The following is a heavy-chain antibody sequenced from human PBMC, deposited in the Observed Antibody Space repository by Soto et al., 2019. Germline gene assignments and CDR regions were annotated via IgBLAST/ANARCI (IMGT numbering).Heavy chain of an antibody. CDR3: ARGAMANFDY. CDR2: FIAMLGTP. Sequence: ASVKVSCKASGGTFGSHGIAWVRQAPGQGLEWMGGFIAMLGTPTYAKKVQGRATITADESLTSSYLELRSLRSEDTAVYFCARGAMANFDYWGQGTVVTVSS. V-gene: IGHV1-69*13. D-gene: IGHD5-18*01. CDR1: GGTFGSHG. J-gene: IGHJ4*02.